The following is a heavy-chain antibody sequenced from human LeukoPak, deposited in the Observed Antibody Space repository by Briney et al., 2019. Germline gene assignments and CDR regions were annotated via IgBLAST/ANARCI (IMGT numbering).Heavy chain of an antibody. J-gene: IGHJ1*01. V-gene: IGHV3-21*05. CDR1: GFIYSNYD. Sequence: PGGSLRLSCAASGFIYSNYDMNWVRQAPGKGLEWVSYISGSGRYIDYADSVKGRFTISRDNAENSLYLQMNSLRAEDTAVYYCARGDGYNDAEYLQHWGQGTLVTVS. D-gene: IGHD5-24*01. CDR3: ARGDGYNDAEYLQH. CDR2: ISGSGRYI.